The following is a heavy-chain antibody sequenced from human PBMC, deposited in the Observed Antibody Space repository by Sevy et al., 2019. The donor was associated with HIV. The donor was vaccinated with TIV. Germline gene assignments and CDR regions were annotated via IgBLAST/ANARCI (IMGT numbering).Heavy chain of an antibody. CDR1: GFTFSSYS. CDR3: ASDGVGATVGAFDI. J-gene: IGHJ3*02. Sequence: GGSLRLSCAASGFTFSSYSMNWVRQAPGKGLEWVSYISSSSSNIYYADSVKGRFTISRDNAKNSLYLQMNSLRDEDTAVYYCASDGVGATVGAFDIWGQGTMVTVSS. D-gene: IGHD1-26*01. V-gene: IGHV3-48*02. CDR2: ISSSSSNI.